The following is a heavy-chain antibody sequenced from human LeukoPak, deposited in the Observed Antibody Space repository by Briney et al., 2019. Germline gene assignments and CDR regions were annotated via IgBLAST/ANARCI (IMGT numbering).Heavy chain of an antibody. V-gene: IGHV3-23*01. CDR3: TTPGDSGWYNH. CDR1: GFTFGKYA. J-gene: IGHJ4*02. CDR2: ISRNGAHP. Sequence: GGSLRLSCAATGFTFGKYAMSWVRQAPGKGLEWVSVISRNGAHPYYIDSVRDRFTVSRDNSKNIMYLQMNSLRAEDAALYYCTTPGDSGWYNHWGQGTLVTVSS. D-gene: IGHD6-19*01.